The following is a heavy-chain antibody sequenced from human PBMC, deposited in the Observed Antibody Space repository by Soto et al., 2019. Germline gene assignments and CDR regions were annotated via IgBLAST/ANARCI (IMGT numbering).Heavy chain of an antibody. V-gene: IGHV5-10-1*01. D-gene: IGHD3-22*01. CDR2: IDPSDSYT. CDR3: ASQYYYDSSGYYYVKAFDI. Sequence: PGESLNISCKGSEYSFTSYWISWVRQMPGKGLEWMGRIDPSDSYTNYRPSFQGHVTISADKSISTAYLQWSSLKASDTAMYYCASQYYYDSSGYYYVKAFDIWGQGAMLTVSS. J-gene: IGHJ3*02. CDR1: EYSFTSYW.